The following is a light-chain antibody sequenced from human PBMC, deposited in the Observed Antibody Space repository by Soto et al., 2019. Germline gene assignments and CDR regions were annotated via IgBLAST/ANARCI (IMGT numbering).Light chain of an antibody. CDR1: YSNIGSNT. J-gene: IGLJ2*01. V-gene: IGLV1-44*01. CDR3: AAWDDSLNSPRML. Sequence: QSVLTQPPSVSATPGQRVTISCSGTYSNIGSNTVAWYQRLPGAAPKLLIYSNNERPSGVPDRFSGSKSGSSASLAISGLQSEDEADYYCAAWDDSLNSPRMLFGGGTKVTFL. CDR2: SNN.